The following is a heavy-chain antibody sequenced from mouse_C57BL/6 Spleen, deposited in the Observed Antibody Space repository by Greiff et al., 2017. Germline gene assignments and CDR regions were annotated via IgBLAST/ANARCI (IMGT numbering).Heavy chain of an antibody. CDR2: INPGSGGT. CDR1: GYAFTNYL. D-gene: IGHD1-1*01. J-gene: IGHJ4*01. V-gene: IGHV1-54*01. CDR3: ARKAYYYGSSYDYAMDY. Sequence: QVQLKESGAELVRPGTSVKVSCKASGYAFTNYLIEWVKQRPGQGLEWIGVINPGSGGTNYNEKVKGKATLTADKSSSTAYMQLSSLTSEDSAVYFCARKAYYYGSSYDYAMDYWGQGTSVTVSS.